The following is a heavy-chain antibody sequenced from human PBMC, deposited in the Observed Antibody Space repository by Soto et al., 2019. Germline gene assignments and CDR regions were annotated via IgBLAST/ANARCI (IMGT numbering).Heavy chain of an antibody. D-gene: IGHD6-13*01. CDR3: ARRVFRPYSSSWYFDY. CDR2: IIPIFGTA. V-gene: IGHV1-69*12. J-gene: IGHJ4*02. Sequence: QVQLVQSGAEVKKPGSSVKVSCKASGGTFSSYAISWVRQAPGQGLEWMGGIIPIFGTANYAQKFQGRVTITADESTSSACMELSSVRSEDTAVYYCARRVFRPYSSSWYFDYWGQRTLVTVSS. CDR1: GGTFSSYA.